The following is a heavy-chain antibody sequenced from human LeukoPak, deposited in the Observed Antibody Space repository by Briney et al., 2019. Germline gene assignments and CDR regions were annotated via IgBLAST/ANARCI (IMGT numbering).Heavy chain of an antibody. Sequence: PGGSLRLSCAASGFIFSNYYLNWVRQAPGKGLEWVSFIHGSASYNYYADSVKGRFTVSRDSAKNSLYLEMSSLRVEDTAVYYCVRAFGGYNSQRFYYNMDVWGKGTTVTVSS. CDR2: IHGSASYN. V-gene: IGHV3-21*06. CDR3: VRAFGGYNSQRFYYNMDV. D-gene: IGHD5-24*01. CDR1: GFIFSNYY. J-gene: IGHJ6*03.